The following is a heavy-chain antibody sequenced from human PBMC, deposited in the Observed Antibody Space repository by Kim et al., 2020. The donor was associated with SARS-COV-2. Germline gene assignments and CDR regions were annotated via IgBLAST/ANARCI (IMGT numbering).Heavy chain of an antibody. J-gene: IGHJ4*02. CDR1: GYSFTSYW. CDR2: IYPGDYDT. D-gene: IGHD3-9*01. CDR3: ARPARYYDILTGYYH. Sequence: GESLKISCKGSGYSFTSYWIGWVRQMPGKGLEWMGIIYPGDYDTRYSPSFQGQVTISADKSISTAYLQWSSLKASDTAMYYCARPARYYDILTGYYHWGQGTLVTVSS. V-gene: IGHV5-51*01.